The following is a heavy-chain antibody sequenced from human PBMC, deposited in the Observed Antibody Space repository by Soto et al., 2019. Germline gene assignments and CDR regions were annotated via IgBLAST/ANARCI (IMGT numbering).Heavy chain of an antibody. J-gene: IGHJ6*03. V-gene: IGHV4-34*01. CDR3: ARGYNWNYYYYYYMDV. Sequence: SETLSLTCAVYGGSFSGYYWSWIRQPPGKGLEWIGEINHSGSTNYNPSLKSRVTISVDTSKNQFSLKLSSVTAADTAVYYCARGYNWNYYYYYYMDVWGKGTTVTVSS. CDR1: GGSFSGYY. CDR2: INHSGST. D-gene: IGHD1-20*01.